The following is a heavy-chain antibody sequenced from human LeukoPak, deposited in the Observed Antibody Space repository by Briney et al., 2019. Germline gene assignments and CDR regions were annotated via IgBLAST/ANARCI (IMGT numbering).Heavy chain of an antibody. Sequence: GGSLRLSCAASGFTFSNYWMSWVRQAPGKGLEWVANIKQDGSEKYYVDSVKGRFTISRDNAKNSLFLQMKNLRAEDTAVYYCASRDGSYGYWGQGTLVTVSS. CDR2: IKQDGSEK. D-gene: IGHD3-10*01. V-gene: IGHV3-7*01. CDR1: GFTFSNYW. J-gene: IGHJ4*02. CDR3: ASRDGSYGY.